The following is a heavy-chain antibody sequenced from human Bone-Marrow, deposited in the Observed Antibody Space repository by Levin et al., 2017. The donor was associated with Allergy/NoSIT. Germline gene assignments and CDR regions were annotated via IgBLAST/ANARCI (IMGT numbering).Heavy chain of an antibody. D-gene: IGHD5-24*01. CDR2: IYTSGNT. V-gene: IGHV4-61*09. J-gene: IGHJ6*03. Sequence: SETLSLTCTVSGVSITSGNYYWSWIRQPAGKGLEWIGHIYTSGNTNYNPSLKSRVTISVDTSKNHFSLKLRSVTAADTAVYYCARVLQYYYYYMDVWGKGTTVTVSS. CDR1: GVSITSGNYY. CDR3: ARVLQYYYYYMDV.